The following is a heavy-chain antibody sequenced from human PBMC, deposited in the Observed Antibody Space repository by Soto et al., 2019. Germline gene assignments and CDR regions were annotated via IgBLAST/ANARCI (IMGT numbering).Heavy chain of an antibody. V-gene: IGHV1-3*01. D-gene: IGHD1-26*01. CDR3: ARGGSLFWYFDL. CDR2: INAGNGNT. CDR1: GYTFTSYA. Sequence: QVQLVQSGAEVKKPGASVKVSCKASGYTFTSYAMHWVRQAPGQRLEWMGWINAGNGNTKYSQKFQGRLTIPRATPATTAYMELRSLRSESTAMYYCARGGSLFWYFDLWGRGTLVTVSS. J-gene: IGHJ2*01.